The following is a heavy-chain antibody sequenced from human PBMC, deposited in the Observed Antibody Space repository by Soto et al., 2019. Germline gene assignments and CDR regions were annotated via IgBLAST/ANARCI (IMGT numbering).Heavy chain of an antibody. Sequence: SVKVSCKASGGTFSSYAISWVRQAPGQGLEWMGGIIPIFGTANYAQKFQGRVTITADESTSTAYMELSSLRSEDTTVYCCARDPAYYYDSRGYVWGQGTMVTVSS. J-gene: IGHJ4*02. CDR3: ARDPAYYYDSRGYV. V-gene: IGHV1-69*13. CDR1: GGTFSSYA. CDR2: IIPIFGTA. D-gene: IGHD3-22*01.